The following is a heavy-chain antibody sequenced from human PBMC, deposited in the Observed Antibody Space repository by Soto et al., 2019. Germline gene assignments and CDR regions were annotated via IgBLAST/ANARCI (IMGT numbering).Heavy chain of an antibody. J-gene: IGHJ5*02. D-gene: IGHD5-18*01. CDR2: INAGNGNT. CDR1: GYTIASYA. CDR3: ARALSYFVWFDP. Sequence: SKACGYTIASYALRWVRQAHGQRLEWMGWINAGNGNTKYSQKFQGRVTITRDTSASTAYMELSSLRSEDTAVYYCARALSYFVWFDPWGQGTLVTVSS. V-gene: IGHV1-3*01.